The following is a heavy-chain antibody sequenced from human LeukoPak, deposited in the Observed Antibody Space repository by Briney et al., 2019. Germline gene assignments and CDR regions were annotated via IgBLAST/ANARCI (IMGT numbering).Heavy chain of an antibody. Sequence: SETLSLTCAVYGGSFSGYYWSWIRQPPGKGLEWIGEINHSGSTNYNPSLKSRVTISVDTSKNQFSLKLSSVTAADTAVYYCARTHYYYDSSGYPSTYYFDYWGQGTLVTVSS. D-gene: IGHD3-22*01. CDR1: GGSFSGYY. V-gene: IGHV4-34*01. J-gene: IGHJ4*02. CDR2: INHSGST. CDR3: ARTHYYYDSSGYPSTYYFDY.